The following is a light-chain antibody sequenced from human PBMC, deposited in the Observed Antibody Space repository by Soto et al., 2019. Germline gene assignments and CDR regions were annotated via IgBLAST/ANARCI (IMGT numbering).Light chain of an antibody. Sequence: EIVLTQSPATLSLSPGERATLSCRASQSVSSYLAWFQQKPGQAPRLLIFDAFNRPTAIPARFSGSGSGTDFTLTISSLEPEDFALYYCQQRSNWPPITFGKGTRLEIK. V-gene: IGKV3-11*01. J-gene: IGKJ5*01. CDR3: QQRSNWPPIT. CDR1: QSVSSY. CDR2: DAF.